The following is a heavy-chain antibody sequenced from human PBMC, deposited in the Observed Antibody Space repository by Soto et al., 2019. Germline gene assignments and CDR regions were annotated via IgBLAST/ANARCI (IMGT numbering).Heavy chain of an antibody. J-gene: IGHJ3*02. Sequence: EVQLVKSGGGLVKPGGSLRLSCAASGFTFSSYSMNWVRQAPGKGLEWVSSISSSSSYIYYADSVKGRFTISRDNAKNSLYLQMNSLRAEDTAVYYCARDHGLSSYAFDIWGQGTMVTVSS. CDR2: ISSSSSYI. V-gene: IGHV3-21*01. CDR1: GFTFSSYS. D-gene: IGHD2-15*01. CDR3: ARDHGLSSYAFDI.